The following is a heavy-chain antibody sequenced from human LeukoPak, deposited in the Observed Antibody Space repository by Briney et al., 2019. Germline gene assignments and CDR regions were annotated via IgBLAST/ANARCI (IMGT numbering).Heavy chain of an antibody. CDR1: GGSVSSGSYY. CDR3: ARDLDYDSGHYFDY. V-gene: IGHV4-30-4*01. D-gene: IGHD3-22*01. Sequence: PSETLSLTCTVSGGSVSSGSYYWSWIRQPPGKGLEWIGYIYYSGSTYYNPSLKSQVTISVDTSKNQFSLKLSSVTAADTAVYYCARDLDYDSGHYFDYWGQGTLVTVSS. CDR2: IYYSGST. J-gene: IGHJ4*02.